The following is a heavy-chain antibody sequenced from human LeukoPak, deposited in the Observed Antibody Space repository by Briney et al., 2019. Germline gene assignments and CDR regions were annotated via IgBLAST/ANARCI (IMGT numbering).Heavy chain of an antibody. D-gene: IGHD5-18*01. CDR3: ARNIHLDY. CDR2: IYSGGST. V-gene: IGHV3-53*01. CDR1: GFTFNTYS. J-gene: IGHJ4*02. Sequence: TGGSLRLSCAASGFTFNTYSMSWVRQAPGKGLEWVSVIYSGGSTYYADSVKGRFTISRDNSKNTLYLQMNSLRAEDTAVYYCARNIHLDYWGQGTLVTVSS.